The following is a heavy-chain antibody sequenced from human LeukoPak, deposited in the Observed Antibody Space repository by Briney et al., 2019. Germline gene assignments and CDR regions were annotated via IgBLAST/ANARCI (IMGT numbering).Heavy chain of an antibody. V-gene: IGHV4-4*09. CDR2: IYDSGST. CDR1: GGSITSDY. Sequence: SETLSLTCSVSGGSITSDYWSWIRHAPGKGLEWIGFIYDSGSTIYNPSLKSRVTISVDTSKNQFSLKLRSVTAADTAIYYCAMSPPRGAWFDPWGQGTLVNVSS. J-gene: IGHJ5*02. D-gene: IGHD4/OR15-4a*01. CDR3: AMSPPRGAWFDP.